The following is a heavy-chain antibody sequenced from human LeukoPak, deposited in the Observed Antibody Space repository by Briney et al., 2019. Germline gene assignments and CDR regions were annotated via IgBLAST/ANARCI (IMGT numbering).Heavy chain of an antibody. V-gene: IGHV4-61*02. CDR3: ARALTGEMFDY. CDR1: GGSISSGSYY. J-gene: IGHJ4*02. D-gene: IGHD7-27*01. CDR2: IYTSGST. Sequence: PSQTLSLTCTVSGGSISSGSYYWSWIRQPAGKGLEWIGRIYTSGSTNYNPSLKSRVTISVDTSKSQFSLKLSSVTAADTAVYYCARALTGEMFDYWGQGTLVTVSS.